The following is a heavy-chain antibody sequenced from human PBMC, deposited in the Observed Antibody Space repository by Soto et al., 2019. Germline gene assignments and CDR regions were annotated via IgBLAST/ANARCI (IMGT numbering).Heavy chain of an antibody. D-gene: IGHD6-13*01. CDR2: SITLFRTA. J-gene: IGHJ6*01. CDR3: ARGGQQRKASYYYGMDV. CDR1: GGTFSSYS. V-gene: IGHV1-69*18. Sequence: QVQLVQSGAEVKKPGSSVKVSCKASGGTFSSYSISWVRQAPGQGLEWMGRSITLFRTANYAQKFQGRGTITANEATSTGYKELSSRESEHTAVYYCARGGQQRKASYYYGMDVRGQGTTV.